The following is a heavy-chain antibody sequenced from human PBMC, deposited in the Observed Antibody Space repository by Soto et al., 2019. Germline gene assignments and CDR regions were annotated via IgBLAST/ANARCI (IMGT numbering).Heavy chain of an antibody. Sequence: GGSLRLSCTASGFTFGDYAMSWFRQAPGKGLEWVGFIRSKAYGGTTEYAASVKGRFTISRDDSKSIAYLQMNSLKTEDTAVYYCTREALGSDYGDYVLGLGAFDIWGQGTMVTVSS. CDR1: GFTFGDYA. CDR3: TREALGSDYGDYVLGLGAFDI. CDR2: IRSKAYGGTT. D-gene: IGHD4-17*01. J-gene: IGHJ3*02. V-gene: IGHV3-49*03.